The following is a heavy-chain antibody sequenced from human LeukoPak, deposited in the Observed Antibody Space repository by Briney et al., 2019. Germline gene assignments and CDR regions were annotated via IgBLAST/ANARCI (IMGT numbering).Heavy chain of an antibody. Sequence: LRLSCAASGFTFSDYYMSWIRQPPGKGPEWIGSIYYSGDSYYNPSLKSRVTTSVDTSKGQFSLRLSSVTAADTAVYYCARHGNIVVLPATSKAFDIWGQGTMVTVSS. D-gene: IGHD2-2*01. CDR3: ARHGNIVVLPATSKAFDI. CDR1: GFTFSDYY. V-gene: IGHV4-39*01. CDR2: IYYSGDS. J-gene: IGHJ3*02.